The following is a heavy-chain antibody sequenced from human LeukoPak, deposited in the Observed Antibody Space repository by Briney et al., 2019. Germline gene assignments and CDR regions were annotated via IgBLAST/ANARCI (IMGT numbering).Heavy chain of an antibody. CDR1: GFTFSNYN. V-gene: IGHV3-23*01. CDR2: ISGSGGST. D-gene: IGHD3-9*01. CDR3: AKGPRNYDILTGLSINYYFNY. J-gene: IGHJ4*02. Sequence: GGSLRLSCAASGFTFSNYNMNWVRQAPGKGLEWVSAISGSGGSTYYADSVKGRFTISRDNSKNTLYLQMNSLRAEDTAVYYCAKGPRNYDILTGLSINYYFNYWGQGTLVTVSS.